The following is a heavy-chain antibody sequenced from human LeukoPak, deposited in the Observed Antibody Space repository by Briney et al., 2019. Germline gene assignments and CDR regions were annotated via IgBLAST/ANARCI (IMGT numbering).Heavy chain of an antibody. CDR3: ARRRIAARPNYYYYYMDV. J-gene: IGHJ6*03. CDR2: IYYSGST. Sequence: SETLSLTCTVSGGSISSSSYYWGWIRQPPGKGLEWIGSIYYSGSTYYNPSLKSRVTISVDTSKNQFSLKLSSVTAADTAVYYCARRRIAARPNYYYYYMDVWGKGTTVTVSS. V-gene: IGHV4-39*01. D-gene: IGHD6-6*01. CDR1: GGSISSSSYY.